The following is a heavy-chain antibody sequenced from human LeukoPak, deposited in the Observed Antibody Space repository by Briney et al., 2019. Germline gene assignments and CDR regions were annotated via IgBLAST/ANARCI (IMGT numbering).Heavy chain of an antibody. V-gene: IGHV5-51*01. J-gene: IGHJ6*03. CDR2: IYLGDSDT. CDR3: ARVLLSYYYGSGRVPYYYYYMDV. D-gene: IGHD3-10*01. CDR1: GYNFTNSW. Sequence: GESLKISCKGSGYNFTNSWIGWVRQMPGKGLEWMGIIYLGDSDTRYSPSFQGQVTISADKSISTAYLQWSSLKASDTAMYYCARVLLSYYYGSGRVPYYYYYMDVWGKGTTVTVSS.